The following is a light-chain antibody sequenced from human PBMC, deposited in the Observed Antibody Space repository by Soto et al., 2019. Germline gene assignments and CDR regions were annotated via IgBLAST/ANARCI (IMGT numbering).Light chain of an antibody. CDR2: DVS. Sequence: QSALTQPASVSGSPGQSITISCTGTSRDVGGYNYVSWYQQHPGKAPKLMIYDVSNRPSGVSNRFSGSKSGNTASLTISGLQAEDEADYYCSSYTSSSTVVFGGGTKLTFL. J-gene: IGLJ2*01. CDR1: SRDVGGYNY. CDR3: SSYTSSSTVV. V-gene: IGLV2-14*01.